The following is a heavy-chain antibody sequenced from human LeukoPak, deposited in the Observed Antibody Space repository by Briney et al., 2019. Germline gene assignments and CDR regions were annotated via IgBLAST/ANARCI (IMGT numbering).Heavy chain of an antibody. CDR3: AKVTTGYYYYLDY. V-gene: IGHV3-23*01. CDR1: GFTVSSNY. Sequence: GGSLRLSCAASGFTVSSNYMSWVRQAPGKGLEWVSGIGASGANTYYADSVKGRFTISRDNSKNTLYLQMNSLRAEDTAVYYCAKVTTGYYYYLDYWGQGTLVTVSS. J-gene: IGHJ4*02. CDR2: IGASGANT. D-gene: IGHD3-22*01.